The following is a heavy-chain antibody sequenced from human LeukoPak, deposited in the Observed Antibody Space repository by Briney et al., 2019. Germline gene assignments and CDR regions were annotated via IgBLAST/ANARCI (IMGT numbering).Heavy chain of an antibody. CDR1: GFTFSSYS. J-gene: IGHJ6*02. D-gene: IGHD3-22*01. CDR2: ISSSSSTI. V-gene: IGHV3-48*01. Sequence: GGSLRLSCAASGFTFSSYSMNWVRQAPGKGLEWVSYISSSSSTIYYADSVKGRFTISRDNAKNSLYLQMNNLRAEDTAVYYCAREHSSGYYSGYGMDVWAKGPRSPSP. CDR3: AREHSSGYYSGYGMDV.